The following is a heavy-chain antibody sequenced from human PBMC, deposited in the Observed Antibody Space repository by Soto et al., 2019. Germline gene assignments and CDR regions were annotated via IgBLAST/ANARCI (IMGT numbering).Heavy chain of an antibody. CDR1: GFNFGTHS. D-gene: IGHD2-2*01. V-gene: IGHV3-21*01. J-gene: IGHJ4*02. CDR2: ISSSSSSI. CDR3: AREYCSSTSCYVPT. Sequence: GGALRLSCGASGFNFGTHSMNWVRQAPGKGMEWVSTISSSSSSIYYADSVKGRFTISRDNAKNSLYLQMNSLRAEDTAVYYCAREYCSSTSCYVPTWGQGTLVTVS.